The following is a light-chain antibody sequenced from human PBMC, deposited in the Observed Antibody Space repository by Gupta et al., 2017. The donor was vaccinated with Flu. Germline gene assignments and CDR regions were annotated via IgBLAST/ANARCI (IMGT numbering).Light chain of an antibody. CDR2: QND. J-gene: IGLJ1*01. Sequence: QSVLTQPHSVSAAPGQKVTISCSGSSSNIGNNYVSWYQQLPGTAPRLLIYQNDQRPSGIPDRFSGSKSGTSAALGITGLQPGDEADYYCGTWDRSLNVYVFATGTKVTVL. CDR3: GTWDRSLNVYV. CDR1: SSNIGNNY. V-gene: IGLV1-51*02.